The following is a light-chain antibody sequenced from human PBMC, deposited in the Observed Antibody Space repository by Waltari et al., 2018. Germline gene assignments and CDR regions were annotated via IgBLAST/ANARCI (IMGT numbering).Light chain of an antibody. Sequence: SYELPQPPSVSVDPGQTARVICAGDALPKQYDYWYPLQPGQAPVRVGGKDSQRPSWIPERISGSSSGTTVTMTISGVQAEDEADYYCQSADSSGPVVFGGGNKLTVL. V-gene: IGLV3-25*03. CDR2: KDS. CDR3: QSADSSGPVV. J-gene: IGLJ2*01. CDR1: ALPKQY.